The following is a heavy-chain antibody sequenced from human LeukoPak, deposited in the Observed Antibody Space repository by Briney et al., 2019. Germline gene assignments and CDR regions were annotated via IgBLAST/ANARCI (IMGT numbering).Heavy chain of an antibody. CDR3: ARGYYYDSSGYYYPPSG. V-gene: IGHV4-39*07. D-gene: IGHD3-22*01. CDR2: IYYSGST. Sequence: SETLSLTCTVSGSSISSSSYYWGWIRQPPGKGLEWIGSIYYSGSTYYNPSLKSRVTISVDTSKNQFSLKLSSVTAADTAVYYCARGYYYDSSGYYYPPSGWGQGTLATVSS. CDR1: GSSISSSSYY. J-gene: IGHJ4*02.